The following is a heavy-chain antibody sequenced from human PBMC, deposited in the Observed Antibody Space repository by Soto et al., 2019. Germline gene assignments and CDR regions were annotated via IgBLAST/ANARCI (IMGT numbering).Heavy chain of an antibody. CDR1: GFTFSSYA. CDR2: ISGSGGIK. J-gene: IGHJ3*02. Sequence: EVQLLESGGGLVQPGGSLRLSCAASGFTFSSYAMSWVRQAPGKGLEWVSAISGSGGIKYYADSVKGRFTSSRDNSKNTLYLQLNSLRAEDTAVYYCAKWHYDILTGYSDAFDIWGQGPMVTVSS. D-gene: IGHD3-9*01. V-gene: IGHV3-23*01. CDR3: AKWHYDILTGYSDAFDI.